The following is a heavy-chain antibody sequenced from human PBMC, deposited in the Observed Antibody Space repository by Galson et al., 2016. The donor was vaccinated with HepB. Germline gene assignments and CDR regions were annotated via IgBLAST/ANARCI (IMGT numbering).Heavy chain of an antibody. CDR2: IDTAGDP. V-gene: IGHV3-13*05. CDR1: GFNLSNYD. J-gene: IGHJ3*02. CDR3: ARWSRDGYNKSYALDI. Sequence: SLRLSCAASGFNLSNYDMHWVRQATGKGLEWVPAIDTAGDPYYPGSVKGRFTISRENAKNSLYLQMNSLRAGDTAVYYCARWSRDGYNKSYALDIWGQGTMFIVSS. D-gene: IGHD5-24*01.